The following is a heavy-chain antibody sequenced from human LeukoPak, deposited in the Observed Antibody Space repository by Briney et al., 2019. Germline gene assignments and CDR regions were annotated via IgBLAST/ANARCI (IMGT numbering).Heavy chain of an antibody. CDR3: AGSILRVGATPHWFDP. V-gene: IGHV4-30-4*08. J-gene: IGHJ5*02. D-gene: IGHD1-26*01. Sequence: SETLSLTCTVSGGSISSGDYYWSWIRQPPGKGLEWIGYIYYSGSTYYNPSLKRRVTISVDTSKTQFSLKLSSVTAADTAVYYCAGSILRVGATPHWFDPWGQGTLVTVSS. CDR2: IYYSGST. CDR1: GGSISSGDYY.